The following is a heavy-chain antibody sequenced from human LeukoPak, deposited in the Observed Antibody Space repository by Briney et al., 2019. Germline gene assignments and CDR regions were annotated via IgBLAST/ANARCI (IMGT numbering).Heavy chain of an antibody. CDR3: AKDPREMATVRGYFHH. V-gene: IGHV3-30*09. J-gene: IGHJ1*01. CDR2: ISYDGSNE. D-gene: IGHD5-24*01. CDR1: GFXFSSYA. Sequence: GRSLRLSCAASGFXFSSYAVHWVRQAPGKGLEWLAVISYDGSNEYYADSVKGRFGISRDNSKNTLYLQMNSLRAEDTAVYYCAKDPREMATVRGYFHHWGQGSLVTVSS.